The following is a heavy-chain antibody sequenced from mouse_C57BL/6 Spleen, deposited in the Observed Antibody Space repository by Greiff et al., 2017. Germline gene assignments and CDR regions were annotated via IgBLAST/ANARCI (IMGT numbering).Heavy chain of an antibody. CDR2: IYPGSGST. Sequence: VQLQQPGAELVKPGASVKMSCKASGYTFTSYWITWVKQRPGQGLEWIGDIYPGSGSTNYNEKFKSKATLTVDTSSSTAYMQLSSLTSEDSAVYYCAREEGYYSNPHWYFEVWGTGTTVTVSS. CDR1: GYTFTSYW. V-gene: IGHV1-55*01. CDR3: AREEGYYSNPHWYFEV. J-gene: IGHJ1*03. D-gene: IGHD2-5*01.